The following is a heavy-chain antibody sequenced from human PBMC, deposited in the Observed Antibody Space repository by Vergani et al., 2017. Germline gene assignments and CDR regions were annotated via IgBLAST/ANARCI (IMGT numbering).Heavy chain of an antibody. J-gene: IGHJ6*02. Sequence: QVQLVESGGGVVQPGGSLRLSCAASGFTFSSYGMHWVRQAPGKGLEWVAFIRYDGSNKYYADSVKGRFTISRDNSKNTLYLQMNSLRAEDTAVYYCARGLETVGFGKKNQGAELNYYYYGMDVWGQGTTVTVSS. CDR1: GFTFSSYG. V-gene: IGHV3-30*02. CDR2: IRYDGSNK. CDR3: ARGLETVGFGKKNQGAELNYYYYGMDV. D-gene: IGHD3-10*01.